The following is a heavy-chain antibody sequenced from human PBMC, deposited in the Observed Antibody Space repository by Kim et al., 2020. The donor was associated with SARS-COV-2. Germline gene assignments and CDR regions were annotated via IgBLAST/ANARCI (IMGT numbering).Heavy chain of an antibody. CDR3: ARGPYSSSWYHPFDN. J-gene: IGHJ4*02. Sequence: SETLSLTCAVYGGSFSGYYWSWIRQPPGKGLEWLGEINHSGSTNYNPSLKSRVTISVDTSKNQFSLKLSSVTAADTAVYYCARGPYSSSWYHPFDNWGQGTLVTVSS. V-gene: IGHV4-34*01. D-gene: IGHD6-13*01. CDR2: INHSGST. CDR1: GGSFSGYY.